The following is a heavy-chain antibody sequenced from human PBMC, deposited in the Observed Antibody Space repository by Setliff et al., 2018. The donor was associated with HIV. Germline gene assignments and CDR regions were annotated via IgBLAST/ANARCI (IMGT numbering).Heavy chain of an antibody. CDR3: ARGNRNYYDSSGTVFDY. CDR1: GGSISSGSYY. V-gene: IGHV4-61*09. D-gene: IGHD3-22*01. CDR2: IYTSGST. Sequence: SETLSLTCTVSGGSISSGSYYWSWIRQPAGKGLEWIGHIYTSGSTKYSPSLKSRVTISVDTSKNQFSLKVSSVTAADTAVYYCARGNRNYYDSSGTVFDYWGQGTLVTVSS. J-gene: IGHJ4*02.